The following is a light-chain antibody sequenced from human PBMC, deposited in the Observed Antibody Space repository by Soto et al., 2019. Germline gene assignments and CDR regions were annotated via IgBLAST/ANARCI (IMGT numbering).Light chain of an antibody. CDR2: AAS. Sequence: DIQLTQDPSFLSASAGDRVSITCLASQVISSYLAWYQQKPGRAPKLLIYAASTLQSGVPSRFSGSGSGTEFTLTITSLQPKDFATYYCQQLNSFPITFGQGTRLAIK. V-gene: IGKV1-9*01. CDR3: QQLNSFPIT. J-gene: IGKJ5*01. CDR1: QVISSY.